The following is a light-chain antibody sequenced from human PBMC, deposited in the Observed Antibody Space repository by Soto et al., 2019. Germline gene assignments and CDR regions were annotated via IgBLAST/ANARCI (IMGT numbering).Light chain of an antibody. Sequence: QSALTQPASVSGSPGQSITISCTGTSSDVGAYNYVSWYQQHPGKAPKLMICDVSNRPSGVSNRFAGSKSGNTASLTISGLQAEDEADYYCNSYTSSSTRVFGGGTKLTVL. CDR3: NSYTSSSTRV. CDR1: SSDVGAYNY. V-gene: IGLV2-14*01. J-gene: IGLJ2*01. CDR2: DVS.